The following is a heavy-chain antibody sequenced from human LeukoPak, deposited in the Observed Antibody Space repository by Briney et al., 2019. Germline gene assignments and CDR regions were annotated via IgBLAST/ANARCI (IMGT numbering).Heavy chain of an antibody. CDR1: GGSISSYY. CDR2: IYTSGST. V-gene: IGHV4-4*07. Sequence: ASETLSLTCTVSGGSISSYYWSWIRQPAGKGLEWIGRIYTSGSTNYNPSLKSRVTMSVDTSKNQFSLKLSSVTAADTAVYYCARDGFLIAVAGPFDYWGQGTLVTVSS. J-gene: IGHJ4*02. D-gene: IGHD6-19*01. CDR3: ARDGFLIAVAGPFDY.